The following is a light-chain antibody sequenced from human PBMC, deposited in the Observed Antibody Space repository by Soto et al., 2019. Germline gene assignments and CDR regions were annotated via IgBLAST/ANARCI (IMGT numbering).Light chain of an antibody. CDR3: QQYGSSPYT. V-gene: IGKV3-20*01. CDR1: QSVSSNY. CDR2: GAS. Sequence: EIVLTQSPGTLSLSPGERATLSCRASQSVSSNYLAWYQQKPGQTPRLLIYGASSRATGIPDRFSGSGSGTDFTLTISRLEPEDVALYYCQQYGSSPYTFGQGTKLEIK. J-gene: IGKJ2*01.